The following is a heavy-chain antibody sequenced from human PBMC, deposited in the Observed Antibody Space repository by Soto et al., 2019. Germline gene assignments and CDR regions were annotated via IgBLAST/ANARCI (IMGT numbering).Heavy chain of an antibody. Sequence: QVQLQESGPGLVKPSETLSLSCTVSGGSISPYYWSWIRQPPGKGLEWLGYIYYSGSTNYNPSLKSRVTISVDTSKNQFSLKLSSVTAADTAVYYWARGRTTVTPLDYWGQGILVTVSP. CDR2: IYYSGST. V-gene: IGHV4-59*01. D-gene: IGHD4-17*01. J-gene: IGHJ4*02. CDR1: GGSISPYY. CDR3: ARGRTTVTPLDY.